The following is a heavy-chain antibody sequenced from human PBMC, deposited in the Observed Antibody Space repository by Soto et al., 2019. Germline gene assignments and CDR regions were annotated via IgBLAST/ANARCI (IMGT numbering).Heavy chain of an antibody. D-gene: IGHD2-2*01. CDR2: IIPIFGTA. J-gene: IGHJ6*02. CDR1: GGTFSSYA. Sequence: SVKVSCKASGGTFSSYAISWVRQAPGQGLKWMGGIIPIFGTANYAQKFQGRVTITADESTSTAYMELSSLRSEDTAVYYCARELGYCSSTSCLMVYYYGMDVWGQGTTVTVSS. CDR3: ARELGYCSSTSCLMVYYYGMDV. V-gene: IGHV1-69*13.